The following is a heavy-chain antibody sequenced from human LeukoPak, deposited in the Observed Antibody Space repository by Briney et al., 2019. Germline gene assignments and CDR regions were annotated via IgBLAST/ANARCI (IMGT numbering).Heavy chain of an antibody. CDR3: ANGPRHRSSTSCYGGY. CDR2: IRYDGSNK. Sequence: GGSLRLSCAASGFTFCSYGMHWVRQAPGKGLEWVAFIRYDGSNKYYADSVKGRFTISRDNSKNTLYLQMNSLRAEDTAVYYCANGPRHRSSTSCYGGYWGQGTLVTVSS. D-gene: IGHD2-2*01. CDR1: GFTFCSYG. J-gene: IGHJ4*02. V-gene: IGHV3-30*02.